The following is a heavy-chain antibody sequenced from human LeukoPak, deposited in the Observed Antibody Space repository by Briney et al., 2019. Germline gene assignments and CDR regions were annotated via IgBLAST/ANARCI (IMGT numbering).Heavy chain of an antibody. D-gene: IGHD2-15*01. CDR3: ARGPCSGGSCLWYFDY. J-gene: IGHJ4*02. CDR2: INHSGST. Sequence: PSETLSLNCAVYGGSFSGYYWSWIPQPPGNELERIGEINHSGSTNYNPSLKSRVTISVDTSKNQFSLKLSSVTAADTAVYYCARGPCSGGSCLWYFDYWGQGTLVTVSS. V-gene: IGHV4-34*01. CDR1: GGSFSGYY.